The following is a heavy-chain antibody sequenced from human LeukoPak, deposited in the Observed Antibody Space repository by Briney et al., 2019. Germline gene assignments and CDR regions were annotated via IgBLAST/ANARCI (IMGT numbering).Heavy chain of an antibody. D-gene: IGHD6-25*01. V-gene: IGHV4-61*02. J-gene: IGHJ5*02. CDR2: INSRGST. CDR3: ARYRLGWFDP. CDR1: GGSISCSDYF. Sequence: SETLSLTCTASGGSISCSDYFWSWIRQPAGTGLEWIGRINSRGSTNYNPSLKSRVTLSVDTSKNQFSLKLTSVTVADTAVYYCARYRLGWFDPWGQGTLVTVSS.